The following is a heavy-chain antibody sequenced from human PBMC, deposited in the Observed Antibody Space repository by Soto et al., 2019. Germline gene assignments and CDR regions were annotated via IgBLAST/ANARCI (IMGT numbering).Heavy chain of an antibody. CDR1: GFTFSSYS. CDR3: ARGSTYYDFWSGYFDWFDP. D-gene: IGHD3-3*01. Sequence: EVQLVESGGGLVQPGGSLRLSCAASGFTFSSYSMNWVRQAPGKGLEWVSYISSSSSTIYYEDSVKGRFTISRDNSKNSLYLQMNSLRDEDTAVYYCARGSTYYDFWSGYFDWFDPWGQGTLVTVSS. CDR2: ISSSSSTI. J-gene: IGHJ5*02. V-gene: IGHV3-48*02.